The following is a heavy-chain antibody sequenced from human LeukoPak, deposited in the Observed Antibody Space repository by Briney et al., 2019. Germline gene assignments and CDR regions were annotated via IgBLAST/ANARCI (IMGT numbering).Heavy chain of an antibody. CDR2: IYPGDSDT. CDR3: ARIGSKVVPAAIGLSNWFDP. D-gene: IGHD2-2*02. J-gene: IGHJ5*02. V-gene: IGHV5-51*01. CDR1: GYSFTSYW. Sequence: GESLMISCKGSGYSFTSYWIGWVRQMPGKGLEWMGIIYPGDSDTRYSPSFQGQVTISADKSISTAYLQWSSLKASDTAMYYCARIGSKVVPAAIGLSNWFDPWGQGTLVTVSS.